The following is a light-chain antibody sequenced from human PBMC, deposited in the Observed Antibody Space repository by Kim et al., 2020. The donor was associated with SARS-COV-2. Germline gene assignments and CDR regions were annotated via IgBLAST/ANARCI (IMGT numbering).Light chain of an antibody. CDR1: KLGDKY. CDR2: QDT. J-gene: IGLJ2*01. V-gene: IGLV3-1*01. Sequence: SYELTQPPSVSVSPGQTASITCSGDKLGDKYTCWYQQKPGQSPVLVIYQDTQRPSGIPERFSGSNSGHTATLTISGTQAMDEADYYCQAWDSSVVVFGGGTQLTVL. CDR3: QAWDSSVVV.